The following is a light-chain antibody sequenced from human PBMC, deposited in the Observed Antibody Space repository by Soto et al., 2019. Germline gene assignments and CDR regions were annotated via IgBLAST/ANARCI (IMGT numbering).Light chain of an antibody. V-gene: IGLV1-44*01. CDR3: AAWDDNLIGVV. CDR1: SSNIGRNT. J-gene: IGLJ2*01. Sequence: QSVLTQPPSASGTPGQRVTISCSGSSSNIGRNTVNWYQQFPGRAPKVLMYSNNQRPSGVPDRFSGSKSGTSASLAISGLQSEDEAAYYCAAWDDNLIGVVFGGGTKVTVL. CDR2: SNN.